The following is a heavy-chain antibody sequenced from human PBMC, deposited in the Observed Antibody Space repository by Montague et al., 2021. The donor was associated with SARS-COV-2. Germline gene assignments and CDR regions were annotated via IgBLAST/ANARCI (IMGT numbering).Heavy chain of an antibody. CDR1: GGSITRNYY. Sequence: SETLSLTCTVSGGSITRNYYWGWIRQPPGKGLEWVGNIYYSGTTFINPSLESRVTISVDASKNQFPLNLTSVTAADTAVYYCARPLVRGVPKAFDIWGQGALVIVSS. CDR2: IYYSGTT. D-gene: IGHD3-10*01. V-gene: IGHV4-39*01. J-gene: IGHJ3*02. CDR3: ARPLVRGVPKAFDI.